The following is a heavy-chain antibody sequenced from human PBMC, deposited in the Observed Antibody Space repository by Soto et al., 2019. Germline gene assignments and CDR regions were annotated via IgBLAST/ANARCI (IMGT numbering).Heavy chain of an antibody. CDR3: ARGGGITIFGVGGWFDP. D-gene: IGHD3-3*01. J-gene: IGHJ5*02. Sequence: QVQLVQSGAEVKKPGSSVKVSCKASGGTFSSYAISWVRQAPGQGLEWMGGIIPIFGTANYAQKFQGRVTITADESTSTAYRELSSLRSEDTAVYYCARGGGITIFGVGGWFDPWGQGTLVTVSS. CDR1: GGTFSSYA. V-gene: IGHV1-69*12. CDR2: IIPIFGTA.